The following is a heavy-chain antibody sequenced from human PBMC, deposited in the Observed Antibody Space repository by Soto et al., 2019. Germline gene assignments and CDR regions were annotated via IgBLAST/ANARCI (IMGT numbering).Heavy chain of an antibody. CDR1: GCSFSSYW. J-gene: IGHJ4*02. CDR2: IYPSDSDT. D-gene: IGHD3-3*01. CDR3: ARHGGGFLEWFFDY. V-gene: IGHV5-51*01. Sequence: PGESLKISCEASGCSFSSYWVAWVRQVPGKGLEWMGMIYPSDSDTRYSPSFQGQVTISADKSLSTVSLQWNSLRASDTAVYYCARHGGGFLEWFFDYWGQGTLVTVSS.